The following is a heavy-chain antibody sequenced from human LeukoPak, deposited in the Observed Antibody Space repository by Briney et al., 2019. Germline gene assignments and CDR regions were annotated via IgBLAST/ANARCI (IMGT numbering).Heavy chain of an antibody. CDR1: GFTFSTYG. D-gene: IGHD2-15*01. CDR3: AKSAYCSGGTCYSKTFDD. J-gene: IGHJ4*02. CDR2: IRYDGGNK. V-gene: IGHV3-30*02. Sequence: GGSLRLSCAASGFTFSTYGMHWVRQAPGKGLEWVAFIRYDGGNKYYADSVKGRFTISRDNSKNTMYLQMNSLRPEDTAVYYCAKSAYCSGGTCYSKTFDDWGQGTLVTVSS.